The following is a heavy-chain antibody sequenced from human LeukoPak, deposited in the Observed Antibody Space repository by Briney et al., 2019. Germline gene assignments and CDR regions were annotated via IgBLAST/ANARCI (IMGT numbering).Heavy chain of an antibody. V-gene: IGHV3-48*01. CDR3: ARKYGSGSSGFDY. CDR1: GFTFDDYA. J-gene: IGHJ4*02. CDR2: ISSSSTTI. Sequence: GGSLRLSCAASGFTFDDYAMHWVRQAPGRGLEWVSYISSSSTTIDYADSVKGRFTISRDNAKKSPYLEMNSLRAEDTAVYYCARKYGSGSSGFDYWGQGTLVTVSS. D-gene: IGHD3-10*01.